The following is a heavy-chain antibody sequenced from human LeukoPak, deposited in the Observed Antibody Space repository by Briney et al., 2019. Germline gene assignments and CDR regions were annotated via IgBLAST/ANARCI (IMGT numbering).Heavy chain of an antibody. J-gene: IGHJ4*02. Sequence: GGSLRLSCAASGFTFSTYAVNWVRQAPGKGLEWVSTISGSGDSTYYADSVKGRFTIYRDNSKNTLYLQMNNLGAEDTALYFCAKGRSVSTGPFDYWGQGILVTVSS. V-gene: IGHV3-23*01. D-gene: IGHD6-25*01. CDR3: AKGRSVSTGPFDY. CDR2: ISGSGDST. CDR1: GFTFSTYA.